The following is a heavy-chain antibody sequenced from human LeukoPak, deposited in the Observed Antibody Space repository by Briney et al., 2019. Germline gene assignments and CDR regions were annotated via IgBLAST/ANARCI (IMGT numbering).Heavy chain of an antibody. CDR1: GYTFTSYD. D-gene: IGHD3-22*01. J-gene: IGHJ6*03. CDR2: MNPNSGNT. Sequence: ASVKVSCKASGYTFTSYDINWVRQATGQGLEWMGWMNPNSGNTGYAQKFQGRVTITRNTSISTAYMELSSLRSEDTAVYYCARAYYDSSGYFGWGTDYYYYYMDVWGEGTTVTISS. V-gene: IGHV1-8*03. CDR3: ARAYYDSSGYFGWGTDYYYYYMDV.